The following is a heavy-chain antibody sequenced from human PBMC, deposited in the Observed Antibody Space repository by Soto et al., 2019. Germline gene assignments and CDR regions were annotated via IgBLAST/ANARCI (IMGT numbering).Heavy chain of an antibody. V-gene: IGHV3-23*01. D-gene: IGHD6-19*01. CDR3: AKDRGGSGWHDFDC. CDR2: ITADGGGT. CDR1: GFTFSSYI. Sequence: GSLRLSCTASGFTFSSYIMNWVRQAPGKGLEWISTITADGGGTFYADSVKGRFTISRDNSKNTLYLQMDNLRAEDTALYYCAKDRGGSGWHDFDCWGQGTQVTVSS. J-gene: IGHJ4*02.